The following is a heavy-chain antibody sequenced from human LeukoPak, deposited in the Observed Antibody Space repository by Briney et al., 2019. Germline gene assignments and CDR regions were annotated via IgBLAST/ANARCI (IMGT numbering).Heavy chain of an antibody. Sequence: PGGSLRLSCAASGFTFSSHDMNWVRQGPGKGLEWLSYISSGSTTMDYADSVKGRFTISRDNAKNSLFLQMNSLRAEDTGIYYRARDRGNSAYGAWFDSWGQGTLVTVSS. CDR1: GFTFSSHD. V-gene: IGHV3-48*03. CDR3: ARDRGNSAYGAWFDS. D-gene: IGHD5-12*01. CDR2: ISSGSTTM. J-gene: IGHJ5*01.